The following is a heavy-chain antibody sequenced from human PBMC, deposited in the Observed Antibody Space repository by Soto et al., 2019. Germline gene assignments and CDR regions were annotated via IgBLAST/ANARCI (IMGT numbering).Heavy chain of an antibody. Sequence: SVKVSCKXSGGTFSSYAISWVRQAPGQGLEWMGGIIPIFGTANYAQKFQGRVTITADESTSTAYMELSSLRSEDTAVYYCARERRSGRPIAAAGPFDYWGQGTLVTVSS. J-gene: IGHJ4*02. V-gene: IGHV1-69*13. D-gene: IGHD6-13*01. CDR2: IIPIFGTA. CDR1: GGTFSSYA. CDR3: ARERRSGRPIAAAGPFDY.